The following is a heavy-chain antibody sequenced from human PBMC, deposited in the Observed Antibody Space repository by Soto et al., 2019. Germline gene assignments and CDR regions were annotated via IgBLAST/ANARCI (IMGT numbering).Heavy chain of an antibody. Sequence: QVQLVQSGAEVKKPGASVKVSCKASGYTFTTHGISWVRQAPGQGLEWMGWVRGDNGHTNYAQSLQGRVTMTTDTSTNTAYMELRSLRSDDTAVYYCARELGYFRSGTCYREWFDPWGQGTLVTVSS. J-gene: IGHJ5*02. D-gene: IGHD1-26*01. CDR1: GYTFTTHG. CDR3: ARELGYFRSGTCYREWFDP. CDR2: VRGDNGHT. V-gene: IGHV1-18*01.